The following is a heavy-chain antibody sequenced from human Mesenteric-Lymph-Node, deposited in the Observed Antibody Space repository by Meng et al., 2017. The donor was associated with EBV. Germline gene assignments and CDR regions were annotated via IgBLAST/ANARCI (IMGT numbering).Heavy chain of an antibody. V-gene: IGHV4-34*01. CDR1: GGSLSGYY. CDR2: INHGGST. Sequence: VPRQQWGSGPLKPSEPLSLACGVSGGSLSGYYWNWISQPPGKGLEWIGDINHGGSTSYNPSLKSRVTISVDTSKNEFSLKMTSVTAADTAVYYCARDRHFDPWGQGTLVTVSS. J-gene: IGHJ5*02. CDR3: ARDRHFDP.